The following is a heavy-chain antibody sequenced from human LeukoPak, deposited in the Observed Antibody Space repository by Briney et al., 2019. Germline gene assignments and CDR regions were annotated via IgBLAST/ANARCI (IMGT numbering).Heavy chain of an antibody. CDR1: GFTFSSYS. CDR2: ISSSSSYI. V-gene: IGHV3-21*01. D-gene: IGHD5-18*01. CDR3: ARERGIQLWPEDFDY. Sequence: GGSLRLSCAASGFTFSSYSMNWVRQAPGKGLEWVSSISSSSSYIYYADSVKGRFTISRDNAKNSLYLQMNSLRAEDTAVYYCARERGIQLWPEDFDYWGQGTLVTVSS. J-gene: IGHJ4*02.